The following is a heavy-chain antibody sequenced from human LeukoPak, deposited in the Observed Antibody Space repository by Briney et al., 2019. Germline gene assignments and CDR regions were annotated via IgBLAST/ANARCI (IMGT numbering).Heavy chain of an antibody. J-gene: IGHJ4*02. CDR1: GSTFSSYA. V-gene: IGHV3-23*01. D-gene: IGHD2-2*01. Sequence: GGSLRLSCAASGSTFSSYAMSWVRQAPGKGLEWVSAISGSGGSTYYADSVKGRFTISRDNSKNTLYLQMNSLRAEDTAVYYCAKGGQGVVPAAIAYWGQETLSPSPQ. CDR2: ISGSGGST. CDR3: AKGGQGVVPAAIAY.